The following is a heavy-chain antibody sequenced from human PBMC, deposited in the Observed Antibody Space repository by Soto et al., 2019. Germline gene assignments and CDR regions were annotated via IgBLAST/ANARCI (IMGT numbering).Heavy chain of an antibody. CDR3: AYDSSGYYDY. CDR1: GYTFTNYA. Sequence: ASVKVSCKASGYTFTNYAIHWVRQAPGQSLEWMGWINSDNGNTKYLQKFQGRVTITRDTSASTAYMELSSLRSEDTAVYYCAYDSSGYYDYWGQGTLVTVSS. D-gene: IGHD3-22*01. J-gene: IGHJ4*02. V-gene: IGHV1-3*01. CDR2: INSDNGNT.